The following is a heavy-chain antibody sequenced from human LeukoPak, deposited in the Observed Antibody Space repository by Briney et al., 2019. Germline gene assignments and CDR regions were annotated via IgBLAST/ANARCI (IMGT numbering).Heavy chain of an antibody. V-gene: IGHV5-51*01. Sequence: GESLKISCKASGYTFTDYWIAWVRQMPGKGLELMGIVYPDDSDTRYSPSFQGQVTISADESINTAYLQWSSLKASDTAMYYCARLGTRYSSSPPLDYWGQGTLVTVSS. D-gene: IGHD6-6*01. CDR2: VYPDDSDT. J-gene: IGHJ4*02. CDR1: GYTFTDYW. CDR3: ARLGTRYSSSPPLDY.